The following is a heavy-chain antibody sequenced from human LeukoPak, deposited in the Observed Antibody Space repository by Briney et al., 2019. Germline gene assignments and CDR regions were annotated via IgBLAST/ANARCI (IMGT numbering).Heavy chain of an antibody. CDR2: IYYSGST. CDR3: ARASYSGSYHDY. V-gene: IGHV4-39*07. Sequence: PSETLSLTCTVSGGSISSSSYYWGWIRQPPGKGLEWIGSIYYSGSTYYNPSLKSRVTISVDTSKNQFSLKLSPVTAADTAVYYCARASYSGSYHDYWGQGTLVTVSS. D-gene: IGHD1-26*01. J-gene: IGHJ4*02. CDR1: GGSISSSSYY.